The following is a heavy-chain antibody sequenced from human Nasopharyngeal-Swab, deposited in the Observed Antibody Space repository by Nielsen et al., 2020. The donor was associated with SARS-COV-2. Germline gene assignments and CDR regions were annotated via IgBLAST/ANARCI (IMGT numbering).Heavy chain of an antibody. CDR2: ISPYNGNT. CDR3: ARGRYCTIVNCYAKINDY. CDR1: GYTFASYG. J-gene: IGHJ4*02. D-gene: IGHD2-8*01. V-gene: IGHV1-18*01. Sequence: ASVKVSCKASGYTFASYGINWVRQAPGQGLEWMGWISPYNGNTNYAERFQGRVTMTTDTSTNTAYMELRSLRSADTAVYYCARGRYCTIVNCYAKINDYWGQGTLVTVSS.